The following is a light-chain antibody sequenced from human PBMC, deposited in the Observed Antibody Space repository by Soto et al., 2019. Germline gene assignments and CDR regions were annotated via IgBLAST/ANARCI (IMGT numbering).Light chain of an antibody. J-gene: IGKJ1*01. Sequence: DIQMTQSPSTLSASVGDRVTITCRASQSISSWLAWYQQKPGKAPKLLIYKASSLESGVPSRFSGSGSGTEFTFTISSLQPDDFSTYYCQQYNSYWTFGQLTKVEIK. CDR2: KAS. V-gene: IGKV1-5*03. CDR1: QSISSW. CDR3: QQYNSYWT.